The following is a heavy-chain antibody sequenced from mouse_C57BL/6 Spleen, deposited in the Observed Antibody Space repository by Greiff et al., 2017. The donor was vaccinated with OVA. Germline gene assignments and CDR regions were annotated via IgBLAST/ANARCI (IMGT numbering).Heavy chain of an antibody. V-gene: IGHV2-6-1*01. CDR2: IWSDGST. CDR3: ARHGYGSSYHWYFDV. D-gene: IGHD1-1*01. CDR1: GFSLTSYG. J-gene: IGHJ1*03. Sequence: QVQLKQSGPGLVAPSQSLSITCTVSGFSLTSYGVHWVRQPPGKGLEWLVVIWSDGSTTSNSALKSRLSISKDNSKSQVFLKMNSLQTDDTAMYYCARHGYGSSYHWYFDVWGTGTTVTVSS.